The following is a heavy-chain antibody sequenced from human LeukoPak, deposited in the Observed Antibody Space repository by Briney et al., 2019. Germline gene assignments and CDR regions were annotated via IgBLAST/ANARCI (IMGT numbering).Heavy chain of an antibody. J-gene: IGHJ6*02. CDR2: ISYDGSNK. Sequence: PGGSLRLSCAASGFTFSDYYMSWIRQAPGKGLEWVAVISYDGSNKYYADSVKGRFTISRDNSKNTLYLQMNSLRPEDTAVYYCARGGYGLGSYFYFYGMDVWGQGTTVTVSS. D-gene: IGHD3-10*01. CDR1: GFTFSDYY. V-gene: IGHV3-30*03. CDR3: ARGGYGLGSYFYFYGMDV.